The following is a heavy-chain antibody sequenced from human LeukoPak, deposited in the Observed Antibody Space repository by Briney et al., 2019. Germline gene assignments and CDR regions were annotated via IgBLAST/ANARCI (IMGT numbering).Heavy chain of an antibody. J-gene: IGHJ4*02. D-gene: IGHD6-13*01. CDR1: GGSISSYY. Sequence: SETLSLTCTVSGGSISSYYWSWIRQPPGKGLEWIGYIYYSGSTNYNPSLKSRVTISVDTAKNQFSLRLSSVTAADTAVYYCARVTGYVMEDYFDYWGQGTLVTVSS. CDR3: ARVTGYVMEDYFDY. CDR2: IYYSGST. V-gene: IGHV4-59*01.